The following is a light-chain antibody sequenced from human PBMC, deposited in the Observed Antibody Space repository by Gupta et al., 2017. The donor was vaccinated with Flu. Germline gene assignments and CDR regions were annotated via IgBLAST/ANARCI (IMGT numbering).Light chain of an antibody. J-gene: IGLJ1*01. Sequence: VSSACSGSSSNIGSNAVNWYLQVPGTAPRLLIYGNSQRPSGVPARFSGSKSGTSASLAISGLQSEDEATYYCAAWDDSLTGHYVFGSGTAVTVL. CDR3: AAWDDSLTGHYV. CDR2: GNS. CDR1: SSNIGSNA. V-gene: IGLV1-44*01.